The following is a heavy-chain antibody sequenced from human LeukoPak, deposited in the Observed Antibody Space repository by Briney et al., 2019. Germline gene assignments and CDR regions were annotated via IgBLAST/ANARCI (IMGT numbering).Heavy chain of an antibody. CDR1: GYTFTTYA. J-gene: IGHJ4*02. D-gene: IGHD3-10*01. CDR2: INTGDGYT. Sequence: GASVKVSCKASGYTFTTYAIIWVRQAPGQRLEWMGWINTGDGYTKYSQKFQGRVTITRDTSASTAYMELSSLTFEDTAVYYCARNGGGLGYWGQGTLVTVSS. V-gene: IGHV1-3*04. CDR3: ARNGGGLGY.